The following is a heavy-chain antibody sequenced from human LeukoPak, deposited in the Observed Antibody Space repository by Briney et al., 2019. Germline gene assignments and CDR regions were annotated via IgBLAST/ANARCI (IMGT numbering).Heavy chain of an antibody. Sequence: PGGSRRLSCAASGFTFSNYAMNWVRQAPGKGLEWVSAVSSSGDNTYYADSVKGRFTISRDNSKNTLYLLLNSLRAEDTAVYYCAKGKSWFFDYWGQGTLVTVSS. CDR2: VSSSGDNT. CDR3: AKGKSWFFDY. D-gene: IGHD3-9*01. V-gene: IGHV3-23*01. CDR1: GFTFSNYA. J-gene: IGHJ4*02.